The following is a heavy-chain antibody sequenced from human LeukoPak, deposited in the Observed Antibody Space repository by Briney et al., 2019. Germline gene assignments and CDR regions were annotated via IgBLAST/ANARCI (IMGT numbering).Heavy chain of an antibody. CDR2: ISSSSSYI. V-gene: IGHV3-21*01. CDR3: ARDQVEPHSSGYYYSNYYYMDV. Sequence: GGSLRLSCAASGFTFSSYSMNWVRQAPGKGLEWVSSISSSSSYIYYADSVKSRFTISRDNAKNSLYLQMNSLRAEDTAVYYCARDQVEPHSSGYYYSNYYYMDVWGKGTTVTVSS. D-gene: IGHD3-22*01. CDR1: GFTFSSYS. J-gene: IGHJ6*03.